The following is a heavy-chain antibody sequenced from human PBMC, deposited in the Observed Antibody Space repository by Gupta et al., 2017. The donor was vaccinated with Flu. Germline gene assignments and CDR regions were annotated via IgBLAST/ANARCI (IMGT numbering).Heavy chain of an antibody. J-gene: IGHJ4*02. CDR3: ARASGGNVPFDY. V-gene: IGHV4-61*02. D-gene: IGHD3-16*01. CDR1: GASISSGNYY. Sequence: QAQLQESGPGLVQPSQTLSLTCTVSGASISSGNYYWTWIRQPAGKGLEWIGRLSPSGSTNYNPSLKSRVTISIDTSKNQFSLKLSSVTAADTAVYYCARASGGNVPFDYWGQGTLVTVSS. CDR2: LSPSGST.